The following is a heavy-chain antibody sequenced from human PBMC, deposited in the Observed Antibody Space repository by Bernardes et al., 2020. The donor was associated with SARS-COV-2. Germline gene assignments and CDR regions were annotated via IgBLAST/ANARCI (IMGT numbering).Heavy chain of an antibody. CDR1: GYTFTTYG. J-gene: IGHJ5*02. CDR3: ARDLAIGDNWFDP. V-gene: IGHV1-18*04. CDR2: ISANNGNT. D-gene: IGHD5-12*01. Sequence: ASVKVSCKASGYTFTTYGINWVRQAPGQGLELVGWISANNGNTHYVQKFQGRVTLTTDTSTSTANMELRSLRFDDTAVYYCARDLAIGDNWFDPWGQGTLVTVSS.